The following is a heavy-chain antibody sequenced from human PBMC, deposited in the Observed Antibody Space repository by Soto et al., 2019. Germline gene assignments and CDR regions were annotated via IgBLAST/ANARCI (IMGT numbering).Heavy chain of an antibody. CDR1: GDSISTFY. CDR3: ARGRTVRNYADDSSDYFYFFDY. V-gene: IGHV4-59*01. Sequence: SETLSLTCTVSGDSISTFYCGWIRQSPGKELEWIGYVYYTGSTNYNPSPKSRVTISVDRSKNQFSLKLTSANAADTAVYYCARGRTVRNYADDSSDYFYFFDYWGQGT. CDR2: VYYTGST. D-gene: IGHD3-22*01. J-gene: IGHJ4*02.